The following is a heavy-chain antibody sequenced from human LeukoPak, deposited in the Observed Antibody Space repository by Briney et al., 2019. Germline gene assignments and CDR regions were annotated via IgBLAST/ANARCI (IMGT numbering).Heavy chain of an antibody. Sequence: SETLSLTCTVSGGSISSYYWSWIRQPPGKGLEWIGYIYYSGSTNYNPSLKSRVTISVDTSKNQFSLKLSSVTAADTAVYYCARIAAAGPSIFFDYWGQGTLVTVSS. J-gene: IGHJ4*02. CDR3: ARIAAAGPSIFFDY. CDR2: IYYSGST. V-gene: IGHV4-59*12. D-gene: IGHD6-13*01. CDR1: GGSISSYY.